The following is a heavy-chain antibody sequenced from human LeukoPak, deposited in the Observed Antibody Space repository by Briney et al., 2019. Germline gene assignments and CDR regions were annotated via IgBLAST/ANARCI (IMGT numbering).Heavy chain of an antibody. CDR2: INPSGGST. CDR1: GYTFNSYQ. J-gene: IGHJ4*02. V-gene: IGHV1-46*02. D-gene: IGHD6-19*01. CDR3: ARDRGDSGGWKYFDY. Sequence: ASVNVSCKASGYTFNSYQMHWVRQAPGQGLEWMGIINPSGGSTSYGQKFQGRVTMTRDTSTSTVYMELSSLRSEDTALYYCARDRGDSGGWKYFDYWGQGTLVTVSS.